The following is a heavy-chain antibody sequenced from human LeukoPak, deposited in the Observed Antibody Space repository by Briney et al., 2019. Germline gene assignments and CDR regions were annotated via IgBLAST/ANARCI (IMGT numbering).Heavy chain of an antibody. D-gene: IGHD5-12*01. CDR2: ISSSSSYI. CDR3: ARGRNIVATILTG. Sequence: GGSLRLSCAASGFTFSSYSMNWDRQAPGKGLEWVSSISSSSSYIYYADSVKGRFTISRDNAKNSLYLQMNSLRAEDTAVYYCARGRNIVATILTGWGQGTLVTVSS. J-gene: IGHJ4*02. V-gene: IGHV3-21*01. CDR1: GFTFSSYS.